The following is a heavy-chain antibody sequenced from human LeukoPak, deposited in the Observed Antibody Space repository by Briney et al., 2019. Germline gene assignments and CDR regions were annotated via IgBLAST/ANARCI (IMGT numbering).Heavy chain of an antibody. J-gene: IGHJ6*02. V-gene: IGHV1-8*01. CDR1: GYTFTSYD. D-gene: IGHD3-3*01. Sequence: GASVKVSCKASGYTFTSYDINWVRQATGQGLEWMGWMNPNSGNTGYAQKFQGRVTMTRNTSISTAYMELCSLRSEDTAVYYCARPYYDFWSGYLSFENYYYGMDVWGQGTTVTVSS. CDR2: MNPNSGNT. CDR3: ARPYYDFWSGYLSFENYYYGMDV.